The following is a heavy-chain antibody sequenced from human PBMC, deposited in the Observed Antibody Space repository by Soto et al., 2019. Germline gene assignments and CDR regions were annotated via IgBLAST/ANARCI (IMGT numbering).Heavy chain of an antibody. CDR3: ASRGNYYDSSGYYDYYFDY. CDR1: GFTFSSYS. Sequence: PVGFLSLSCGASGFTFSSYSMNWVRQAPGKGLEGVASISSRSSYIYYADSVKGRFTISRNNAKNSLDLQMNRLRAQHTAVYSCASRGNYYDSSGYYDYYFDYWGQGTLVTVSS. CDR2: ISSRSSYI. D-gene: IGHD3-22*01. V-gene: IGHV3-21*01. J-gene: IGHJ4*02.